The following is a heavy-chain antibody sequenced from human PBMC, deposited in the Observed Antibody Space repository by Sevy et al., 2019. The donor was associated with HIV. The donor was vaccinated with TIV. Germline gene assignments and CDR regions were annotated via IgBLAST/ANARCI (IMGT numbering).Heavy chain of an antibody. D-gene: IGHD2-2*01. CDR3: AKGGNIVVVPAAMITPDYHYYGMDV. J-gene: IGHJ6*02. CDR1: GFTFSSYA. CDR2: ISGSGGST. Sequence: GGSLRLSCAASGFTFSSYAMSWVRQAPGKGLEWVSAISGSGGSTYYADSVKGRFTISRDNSKNTLYLQMNSLRAEDTAVYYCAKGGNIVVVPAAMITPDYHYYGMDVWGQGTTVTVSS. V-gene: IGHV3-23*01.